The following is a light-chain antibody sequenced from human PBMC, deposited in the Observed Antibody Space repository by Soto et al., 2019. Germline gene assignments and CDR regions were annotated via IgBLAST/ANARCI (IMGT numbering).Light chain of an antibody. J-gene: IGKJ1*01. V-gene: IGKV3D-15*01. CDR1: PSVDRK. CDR3: QQYTNWPKK. Sequence: IVMPHSPATLSVSPRESATLSYRASPSVDRKLVWSQQTPGQAPRLLSYAASTRATGIPARFSGSGSGTEFTLTISSLQSEDFAVYYCQQYTNWPKKFGQGTKVDIK. CDR2: AAS.